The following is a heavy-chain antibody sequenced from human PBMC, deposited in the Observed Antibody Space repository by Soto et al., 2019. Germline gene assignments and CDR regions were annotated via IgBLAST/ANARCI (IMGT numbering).Heavy chain of an antibody. J-gene: IGHJ4*02. CDR3: ASRHSSPFFDY. CDR1: GGSISSGGYS. Sequence: SETLSLTCAVSGGSISSGGYSWSWIRQPPGKGLEWIGYIYHSGSTYYNPSLKSRVTISVDRSKNQFSLKLSSVTAADTAVYYCASRHSSPFFDYWGQGTLVTVSS. D-gene: IGHD6-13*01. V-gene: IGHV4-30-2*01. CDR2: IYHSGST.